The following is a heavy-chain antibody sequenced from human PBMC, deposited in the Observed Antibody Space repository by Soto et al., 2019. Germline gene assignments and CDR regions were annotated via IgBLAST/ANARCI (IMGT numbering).Heavy chain of an antibody. Sequence: GESLKISCKGSGYSFTSYWIGWVRQMPGKGLEWMGIIYPGDSDTRYSPSFQGQVTISADKSISTAYLQWSSLKASDTAMYFCVRYGNSTPLGYYYYYGMDVWGKGTRVTVS. J-gene: IGHJ6*04. CDR2: IYPGDSDT. D-gene: IGHD2-2*01. CDR3: VRYGNSTPLGYYYYYGMDV. CDR1: GYSFTSYW. V-gene: IGHV5-51*01.